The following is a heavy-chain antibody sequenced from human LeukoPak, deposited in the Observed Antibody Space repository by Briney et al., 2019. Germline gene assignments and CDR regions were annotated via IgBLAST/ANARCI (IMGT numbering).Heavy chain of an antibody. J-gene: IGHJ4*02. CDR1: GFTFSSYS. CDR2: ISSSSSYI. CDR3: ARDVEYCSSTSCPTDY. D-gene: IGHD2-2*01. V-gene: IGHV3-21*01. Sequence: GGSLRLSCAASGFTFSSYSMNWVLQAPGKGLEWVSSISSSSSYIYYADSVKGRFTISRDNAKNSLYLQMNSLRAEDTAVYYCARDVEYCSSTSCPTDYWGQGTLVTVSS.